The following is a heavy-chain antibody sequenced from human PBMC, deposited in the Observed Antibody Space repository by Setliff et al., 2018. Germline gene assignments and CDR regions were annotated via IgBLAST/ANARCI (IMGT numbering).Heavy chain of an antibody. V-gene: IGHV3-15*01. CDR2: IRSKTDGGAT. CDR3: TTGTNYFGSGSTSHLFYMDV. CDR1: GFSFNDAW. J-gene: IGHJ6*03. D-gene: IGHD3-10*01. Sequence: PGGSLRLSCAASGFSFNDAWMNWVRQAPGKGLEWVGRIRSKTDGGATSYAAPAQGRFTISRDDSTNTLYLHMNSLTTEDTGVYYCTTGTNYFGSGSTSHLFYMDVWGKGTTVTVSS.